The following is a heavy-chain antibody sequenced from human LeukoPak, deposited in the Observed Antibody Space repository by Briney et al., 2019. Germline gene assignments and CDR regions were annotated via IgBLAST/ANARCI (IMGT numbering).Heavy chain of an antibody. CDR1: GYSISSGYY. CDR2: VYHSGST. CDR3: ARGDTIRDAFDI. V-gene: IGHV4-38-2*01. J-gene: IGHJ3*02. Sequence: SETLSLTCAVSGYSISSGYYWGWIRQPPGKGLEWIGSVYHSGSTYYNPSLKSRVTISVDNSKNQFSLKLSSVTAADTAVYYCARGDTIRDAFDIWGQGTMVTVSS. D-gene: IGHD2-21*01.